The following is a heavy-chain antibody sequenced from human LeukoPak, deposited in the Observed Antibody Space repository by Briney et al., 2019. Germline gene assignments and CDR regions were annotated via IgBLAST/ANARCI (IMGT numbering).Heavy chain of an antibody. D-gene: IGHD3-22*01. CDR3: ARFSRWGPPRKSSGYSHFDY. CDR2: ISYDGSNK. J-gene: IGHJ4*02. V-gene: IGHV3-30*04. CDR1: GFTFSSYA. Sequence: GGSLRLSCAASGFTFSSYAMHWVRQAPGKGLEWVAVISYDGSNKYYADSVKGRFTISRDNSKNTLYLQMNSLRAEDTAVYYCARFSRWGPPRKSSGYSHFDYWGQGTLVTVSS.